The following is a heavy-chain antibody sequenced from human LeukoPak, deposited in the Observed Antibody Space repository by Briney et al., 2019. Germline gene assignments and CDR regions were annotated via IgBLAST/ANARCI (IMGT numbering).Heavy chain of an antibody. Sequence: GGSLRLSCAASGFTFSDYYMSWIRQAPGKGLEWVSYISSSGSTIYYADSVKGRFTISRDNAKNSLYLQMNSLRAEDTAVYYCTRHRTRGYSFNHYYYMDVWGKGTTVTVSS. CDR2: ISSSGSTI. CDR1: GFTFSDYY. D-gene: IGHD5-18*01. V-gene: IGHV3-11*01. CDR3: TRHRTRGYSFNHYYYMDV. J-gene: IGHJ6*03.